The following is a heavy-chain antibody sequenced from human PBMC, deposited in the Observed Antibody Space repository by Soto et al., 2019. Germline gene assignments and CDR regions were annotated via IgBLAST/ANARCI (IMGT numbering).Heavy chain of an antibody. CDR2: IYGNDDK. D-gene: IGHD3-22*01. J-gene: IGHJ4*02. Sequence: QITLKESGPTLVKPTQTLTLTCTFSGFSLSTSGVGVGWIRQPPGKALEWLALIYGNDDKRYSPSLKRRLTITKDTSKNQVVLTLPNMDPVDTATYYCAHRGIPNYHEVAFDYWGQGTLVTVSS. CDR3: AHRGIPNYHEVAFDY. V-gene: IGHV2-5*01. CDR1: GFSLSTSGVG.